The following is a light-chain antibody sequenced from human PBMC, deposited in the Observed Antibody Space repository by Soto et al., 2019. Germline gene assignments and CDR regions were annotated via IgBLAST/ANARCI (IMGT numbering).Light chain of an antibody. CDR1: SSDVGGYDF. J-gene: IGLJ3*02. Sequence: QSALTQPRSVSGSPGQSVTISCTGTSSDVGGYDFVSWYQQHPGKAPKLIIFDVTKRTSGVPDRFSGSKSGNSASLTISGLQAEDEADYYCCSYAGSYSLGVFGGGTKVTVL. CDR2: DVT. CDR3: CSYAGSYSLGV. V-gene: IGLV2-11*01.